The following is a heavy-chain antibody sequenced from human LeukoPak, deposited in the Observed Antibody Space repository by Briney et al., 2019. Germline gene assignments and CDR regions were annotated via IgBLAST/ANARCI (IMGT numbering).Heavy chain of an antibody. J-gene: IGHJ5*02. CDR1: GSTFSNYA. Sequence: ASVKVSCKASGSTFSNYAISWVRQAPGQGLEWLGGIIPMFGTAKYAQKFQGRVTITTDESTTTAYMEPISLRFEDTAVYYCLRRQALRGRHRAFDPWGQGTLVTVTS. CDR3: LRRQALRGRHRAFDP. CDR2: IIPMFGTA. D-gene: IGHD6-25*01. V-gene: IGHV1-69*05.